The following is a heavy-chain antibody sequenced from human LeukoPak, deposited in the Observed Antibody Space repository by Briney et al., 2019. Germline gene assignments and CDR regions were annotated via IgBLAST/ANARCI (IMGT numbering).Heavy chain of an antibody. CDR3: AKDPTSFSTYFDY. D-gene: IGHD3-3*02. Sequence: PGGSLRLSCAASGFTFSSYAMSWVRQAPGKGLEWVSAISGSGGSTYYADSVKGRFTISRDNSKNTLYLQTNSLRAEDTAVYYCAKDPTSFSTYFDYWGQGTLVTVSS. V-gene: IGHV3-23*01. J-gene: IGHJ4*02. CDR1: GFTFSSYA. CDR2: ISGSGGST.